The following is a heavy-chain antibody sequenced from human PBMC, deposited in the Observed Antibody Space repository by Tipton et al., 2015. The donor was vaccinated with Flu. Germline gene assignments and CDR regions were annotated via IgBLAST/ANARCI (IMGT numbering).Heavy chain of an antibody. CDR1: GTTASNYA. V-gene: IGHV3-23*01. CDR2: VRGNGENT. D-gene: IGHD3-3*02. Sequence: SLRLSCVVSGTTASNYAMAWVRQAPGKGLEWVSSVRGNGENTQYADSVKGRFFISRDNSKNTIYLQMNSLRAEDTALYFCAKDMSRQLRGSIRGSFEKWGQGSLVSVSS. J-gene: IGHJ4*02. CDR3: AKDMSRQLRGSIRGSFEK.